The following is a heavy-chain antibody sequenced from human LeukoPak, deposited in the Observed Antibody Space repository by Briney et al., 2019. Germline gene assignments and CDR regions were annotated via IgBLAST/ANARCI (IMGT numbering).Heavy chain of an antibody. V-gene: IGHV3-7*01. CDR3: ARGGGYAWDY. Sequence: GGSLRLSCATSGFTFTTYWMNWVRQAPGKGLEWVANIKQDGSEKYYVDSVKGRFTISRDNAKNSLYLQMNSLRADDTAVYYCARGGGYAWDYWGQGTLVTVSS. CDR1: GFTFTTYW. CDR2: IKQDGSEK. D-gene: IGHD5-12*01. J-gene: IGHJ4*02.